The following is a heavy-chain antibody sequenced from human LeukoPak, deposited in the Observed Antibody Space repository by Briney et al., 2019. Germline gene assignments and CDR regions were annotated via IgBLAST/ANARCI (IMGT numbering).Heavy chain of an antibody. CDR2: ISYDGSNK. Sequence: PGRSLRLSCAASGFTFSSYGMHWVRQAPGKGLEWVAVISYDGSNKYYADSVKGRFTISRDNSKNTLYLQINSLRAEDTAVYYCAKDLAASSSYYYGMDVWGQGTTVTVSS. CDR1: GFTFSSYG. V-gene: IGHV3-30*18. J-gene: IGHJ6*02. D-gene: IGHD6-13*01. CDR3: AKDLAASSSYYYGMDV.